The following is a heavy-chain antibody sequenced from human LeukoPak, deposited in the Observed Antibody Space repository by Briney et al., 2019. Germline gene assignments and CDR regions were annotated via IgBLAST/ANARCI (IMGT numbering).Heavy chain of an antibody. CDR2: INPSGGST. D-gene: IGHD2-2*02. CDR1: GYTFTSYY. J-gene: IGHJ6*03. Sequence: ASVKVSCKASGYTFTSYYMHWVRQAPGQGLEWMGIINPSGGSTSYAQKFQGRVTMTRDMSTSTVYMELSSLRSEDTAVYYCARRWIVVVPAAIPYYYYYMDVWGKGTTVTVSS. V-gene: IGHV1-46*01. CDR3: ARRWIVVVPAAIPYYYYYMDV.